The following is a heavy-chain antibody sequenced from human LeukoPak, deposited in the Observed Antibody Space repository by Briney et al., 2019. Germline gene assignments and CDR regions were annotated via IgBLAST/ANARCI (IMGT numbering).Heavy chain of an antibody. J-gene: IGHJ4*02. D-gene: IGHD3-22*01. CDR3: ARMRYDSSAPRNYFDY. CDR1: GFTFSSYS. V-gene: IGHV3-21*01. CDR2: ISSSSSYI. Sequence: PGGSLRLSCAASGFTFSSYSMNWVRQAPGKGLEWVSSISSSSSYIYYADSVKGRFTISRDNAKSSLYLQMNSLRAEGTAVYYCARMRYDSSAPRNYFDYWGQGTLVTVSS.